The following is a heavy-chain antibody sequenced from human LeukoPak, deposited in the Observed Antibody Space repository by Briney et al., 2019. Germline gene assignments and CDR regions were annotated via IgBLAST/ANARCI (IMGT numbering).Heavy chain of an antibody. J-gene: IGHJ5*02. CDR1: GGTFSSYA. CDR2: ISAYNGNT. V-gene: IGHV1-18*01. D-gene: IGHD4-17*01. CDR3: ARDRGDYGVSWFDP. Sequence: ASVKVSCKASGGTFSSYAINWVRQAPGQGLEWMGWISAYNGNTNYAQKLQGRVTMTTDTSTSTAYMELRSLRSDDTAVYYCARDRGDYGVSWFDPWGQGTLVTVSS.